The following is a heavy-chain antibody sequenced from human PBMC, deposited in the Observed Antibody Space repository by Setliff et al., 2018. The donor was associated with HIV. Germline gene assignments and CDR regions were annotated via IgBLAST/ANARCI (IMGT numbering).Heavy chain of an antibody. J-gene: IGHJ4*02. D-gene: IGHD6-19*01. CDR2: ISTSGSYI. Sequence: GGSLRLSCAVSGFTFTTSTMNWVRQAPGKGLEWVASISTSGSYIYYADSVKGRFSISRDNARNSLYLQMSNLRVEDTALYYCAAVFTAVPGRSLDYWGQGTLVTVSS. CDR3: AAVFTAVPGRSLDY. CDR1: GFTFTTST. V-gene: IGHV3-21*06.